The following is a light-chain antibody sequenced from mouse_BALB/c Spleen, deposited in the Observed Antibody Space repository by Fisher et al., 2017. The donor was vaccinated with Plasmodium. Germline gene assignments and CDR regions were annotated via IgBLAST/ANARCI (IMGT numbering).Light chain of an antibody. CDR3: SQSTYVPLT. CDR1: QSISNN. J-gene: IGKJ5*01. CDR2: YAS. V-gene: IGKV5-43*01. Sequence: DIVITQTTDTLSVTPGDSVSLSCRASQSISNNLHWYQQKSRESPRLLIKYASQSISGIPSRFSGSGSGTDFTLKISRVEAEDLGVYFCSQSTYVPLTFGAGTKLELK.